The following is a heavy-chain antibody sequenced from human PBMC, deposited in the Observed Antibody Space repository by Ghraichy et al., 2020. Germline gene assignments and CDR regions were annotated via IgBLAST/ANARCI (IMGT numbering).Heavy chain of an antibody. CDR3: VRDLAADLRAMDV. CDR2: ITDTSGYI. Sequence: SCAASGFTFSDHHMGWIRQSPGKGLEWVSYITDTSGYINYVDSVKGRFTISRDNAKSSLFLQLNSLRAEDTAVYYCVRDLAADLRAMDVWGQGTTVTVSS. V-gene: IGHV3-11*06. CDR1: GFTFSDHH. D-gene: IGHD6-13*01. J-gene: IGHJ6*02.